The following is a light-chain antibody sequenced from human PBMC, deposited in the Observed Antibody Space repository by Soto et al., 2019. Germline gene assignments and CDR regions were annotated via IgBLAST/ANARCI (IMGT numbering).Light chain of an antibody. V-gene: IGKV1-27*01. CDR1: QGIRNY. CDR2: AAS. J-gene: IGKJ3*01. Sequence: DIQMTQSPTSLSASVGDRVTITCRASQGIRNYVAWYQQIPGKAPKLLIYAASTLQSGVPSRFSGSGSGTDFTLTINGLQPEDXXTXXXXKYSSVPVFGPGTKVEIK. CDR3: XKYSSVPV.